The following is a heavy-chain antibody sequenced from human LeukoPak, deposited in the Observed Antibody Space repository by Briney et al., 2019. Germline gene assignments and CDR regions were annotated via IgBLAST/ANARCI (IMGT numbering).Heavy chain of an antibody. D-gene: IGHD6-6*01. V-gene: IGHV4-34*01. CDR1: GGSFSGYY. CDR2: INQSGSA. CDR3: ARGAGGEQLVLYYYYYMDV. Sequence: PSETLSLTCAVYGGSFSGYYWSWIRQPPGRGLEWIGEINQSGSANLNPSLKSRVTISVDTSKNQFSLKLSSVTAADTAVYYCARGAGGEQLVLYYYYYMDVWGKGTTVTVYS. J-gene: IGHJ6*03.